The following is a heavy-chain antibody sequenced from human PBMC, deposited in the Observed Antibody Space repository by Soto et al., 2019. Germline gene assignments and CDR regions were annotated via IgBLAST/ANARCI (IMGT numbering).Heavy chain of an antibody. Sequence: EVQLVESGGGLVQPGGSLRLSCAASGFSFSTYGMNWVRQAPGKGLEWVSYISSSSDTIYYADSEKGRFTISRDNAKNSLYLQMNSLRAEDTAVYYCASLGYCSGDSCHDYWGQGTLVTVSS. CDR1: GFSFSTYG. CDR2: ISSSSDTI. D-gene: IGHD2-15*01. CDR3: ASLGYCSGDSCHDY. V-gene: IGHV3-48*01. J-gene: IGHJ4*02.